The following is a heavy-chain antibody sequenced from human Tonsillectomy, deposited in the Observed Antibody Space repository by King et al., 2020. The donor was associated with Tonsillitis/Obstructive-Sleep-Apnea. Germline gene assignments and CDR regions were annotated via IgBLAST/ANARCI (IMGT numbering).Heavy chain of an antibody. Sequence: QLVQSGAEVKKPGESLKISCKGSGYTFSSYWIGWVRQMPGKGLEWMGIIYPGDSDTRYSPSFQGQVTISADMSISTAYLHWSSLKASDTPMYYCARPIHDLLTGYYGDNAFDIWGQGTMVTVSS. CDR3: ARPIHDLLTGYYGDNAFDI. CDR1: GYTFSSYW. CDR2: IYPGDSDT. D-gene: IGHD3-9*01. J-gene: IGHJ3*02. V-gene: IGHV5-51*03.